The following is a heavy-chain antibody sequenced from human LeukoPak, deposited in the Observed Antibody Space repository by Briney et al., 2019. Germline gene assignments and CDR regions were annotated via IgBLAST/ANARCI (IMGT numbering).Heavy chain of an antibody. Sequence: ASVKVSCKASGYTFTGHYMHWVRQAPGQGLEWMGWINPKSGGTNYAQKFQGRVTMTRDTSISTAYMDMSSLRSDDTAVYYCARTYSSLRGAFDIWGQGTMVTVSS. CDR1: GYTFTGHY. J-gene: IGHJ3*02. CDR2: INPKSGGT. D-gene: IGHD6-13*01. V-gene: IGHV1-2*02. CDR3: ARTYSSLRGAFDI.